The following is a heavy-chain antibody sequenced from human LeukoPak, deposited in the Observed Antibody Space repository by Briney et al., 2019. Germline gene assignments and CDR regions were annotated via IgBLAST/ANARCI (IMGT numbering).Heavy chain of an antibody. CDR1: GYTFTGYY. CDR3: ARAAYSSGSYYFDY. D-gene: IGHD6-19*01. V-gene: IGHV1-2*06. CDR2: INPNSGGT. Sequence: ASVKVSCKASGYTFTGYYMHWVRQAPGQGLEWMGRINPNSGGTNYAQKFQGRVTMTRDTSISTAYMELSRLGSDDTAVYYCARAAYSSGSYYFDYWGQGTLVTVSS. J-gene: IGHJ4*02.